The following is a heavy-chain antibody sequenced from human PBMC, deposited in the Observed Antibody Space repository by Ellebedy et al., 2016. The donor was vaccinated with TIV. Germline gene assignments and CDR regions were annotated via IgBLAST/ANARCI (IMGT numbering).Heavy chain of an antibody. J-gene: IGHJ4*02. V-gene: IGHV4-39*07. Sequence: SETLSLTXTVSGGSISSSSYYWGWIRQPPGKGLEWIGSIYYSGSTYYNPSLKSRVTISVDTSKNQFSLKLSSVTAADTAVYYCARHISGWELLPRLAYFDYWGQGTLVTVSS. CDR1: GGSISSSSYY. CDR3: ARHISGWELLPRLAYFDY. CDR2: IYYSGST. D-gene: IGHD1-26*01.